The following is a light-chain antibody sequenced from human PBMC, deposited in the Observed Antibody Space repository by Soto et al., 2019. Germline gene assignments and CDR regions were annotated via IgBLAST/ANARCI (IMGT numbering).Light chain of an antibody. CDR2: GAS. CDR3: QQYGSSGT. CDR1: QSVSNNY. Sequence: EIVLTQSPGTLSLSPGERATLSCRASQSVSNNYLAWYQQKPGQAPRLLIYGASNWATGIPDRFSGSGSGTDFTLTISRLEPEDFAVYYCQQYGSSGTFGQGTKV. V-gene: IGKV3-20*01. J-gene: IGKJ1*01.